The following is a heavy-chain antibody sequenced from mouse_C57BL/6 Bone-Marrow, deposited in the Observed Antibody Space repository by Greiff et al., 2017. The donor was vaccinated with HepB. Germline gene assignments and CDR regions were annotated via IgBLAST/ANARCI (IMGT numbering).Heavy chain of an antibody. V-gene: IGHV14-4*01. Sequence: EVQLQESGAELVRPGASVKLSCTASGFNIKDDYMHWVKQRPEQGLEWIGWIDPENGDTEYASKFQGKATITADTSSNTAYLQLSSLTSEDTAVYYCTTLYYYCSSGFAYWGQGTLVTVSA. CDR1: GFNIKDDY. J-gene: IGHJ3*01. CDR2: IDPENGDT. D-gene: IGHD1-1*01. CDR3: TTLYYYCSSGFAY.